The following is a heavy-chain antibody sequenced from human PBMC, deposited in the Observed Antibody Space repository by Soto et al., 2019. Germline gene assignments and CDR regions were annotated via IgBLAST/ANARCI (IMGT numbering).Heavy chain of an antibody. J-gene: IGHJ4*02. V-gene: IGHV1-46*01. Sequence: QVQLVQSGAEVKKPGASVKVSCKASGYTFTSYYMHWVRQAPGQGLEWMGIINPSGGSTSYAQKFPGRVNMTRDTYTSKVYMELSSLRSEDTAVYYCARYSSGWYLDYWGQGTLVTVSS. CDR2: INPSGGST. CDR3: ARYSSGWYLDY. CDR1: GYTFTSYY. D-gene: IGHD6-19*01.